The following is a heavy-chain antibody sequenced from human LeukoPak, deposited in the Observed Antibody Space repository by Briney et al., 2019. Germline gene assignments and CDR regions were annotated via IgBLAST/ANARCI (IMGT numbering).Heavy chain of an antibody. CDR3: ARHCPYGSGGFQDVFDI. D-gene: IGHD2-15*01. J-gene: IGHJ3*02. CDR2: IHNSGRT. V-gene: IGHV4-59*08. Sequence: KPSETLSLTCTLSGGSISSYYWSWVRQPPGKGLEWLAYIHNSGRTNYNPSLESRLTISLDTSKNQFSLNVRSVTAADTAVYYCARHCPYGSGGFQDVFDIWGQGTLVTVSS. CDR1: GGSISSYY.